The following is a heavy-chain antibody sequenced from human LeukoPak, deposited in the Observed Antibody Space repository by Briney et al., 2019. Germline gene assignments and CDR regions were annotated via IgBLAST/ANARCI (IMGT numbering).Heavy chain of an antibody. D-gene: IGHD4-17*01. J-gene: IGHJ4*02. Sequence: PSETLSLSCTVSGGSISRNYWSWIRQPPGKGLEWIGYIHYSGSTNHNPSLKSRVTILVDTSKNQFSLKMNSVTAADTAVYYCARSGDYADFDYWGQGTLDTVSS. CDR3: ARSGDYADFDY. V-gene: IGHV4-59*01. CDR2: IHYSGST. CDR1: GGSISRNY.